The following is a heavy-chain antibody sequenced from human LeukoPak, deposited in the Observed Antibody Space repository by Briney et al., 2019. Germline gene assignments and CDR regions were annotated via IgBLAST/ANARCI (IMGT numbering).Heavy chain of an antibody. V-gene: IGHV3-9*01. Sequence: GRSLRLSCAASGFTFDDYAMHWVRQAPGKGLEWVSGISWNSGSIGYADSVKGRFTISRDNAKNSLYLQMNSLRAEDTALYYCAKGRQLLRIQLWTPFDYWGQGTLVTVSS. CDR2: ISWNSGSI. J-gene: IGHJ4*02. D-gene: IGHD5-18*01. CDR1: GFTFDDYA. CDR3: AKGRQLLRIQLWTPFDY.